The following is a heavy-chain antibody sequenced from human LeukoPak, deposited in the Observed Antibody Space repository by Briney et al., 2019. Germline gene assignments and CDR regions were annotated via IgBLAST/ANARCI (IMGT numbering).Heavy chain of an antibody. D-gene: IGHD1-7*01. CDR2: INPNSGGT. Sequence: ASVKVSCKASGYTFTGYYMHWVRQAPGQELEWMGWINPNSGGTNYAQKFQGRVTMTRDTSISTAYMELSRLRSDDTAVYYCARELGLRPYYGMDVWGQGTTVTVSS. J-gene: IGHJ6*02. CDR3: ARELGLRPYYGMDV. CDR1: GYTFTGYY. V-gene: IGHV1-2*02.